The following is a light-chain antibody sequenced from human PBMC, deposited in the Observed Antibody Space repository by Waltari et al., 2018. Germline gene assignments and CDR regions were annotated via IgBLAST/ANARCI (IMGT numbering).Light chain of an antibody. CDR1: QGISSW. CDR2: AAS. V-gene: IGKV1D-12*01. CDR3: QQANSFPS. Sequence: DIQMTQSPSSMSVSVGDRVTLTWRASQGISSWLAWYQQKPGKAPQLLIYAASSLQSGVPSRFSGSGSETEFTLTSNNLQPEDFATYYWQQANSFPSFGGGTKVEIK. J-gene: IGKJ4*02.